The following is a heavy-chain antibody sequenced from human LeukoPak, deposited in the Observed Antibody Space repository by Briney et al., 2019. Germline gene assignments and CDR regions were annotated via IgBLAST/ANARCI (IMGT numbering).Heavy chain of an antibody. CDR3: GTSDCSGGGCYYDF. J-gene: IGHJ4*02. CDR2: IGTGGDLT. D-gene: IGHD2-15*01. CDR1: GFTFSSYA. V-gene: IGHV3-23*01. Sequence: PGGSLRLSCAASGFTFSSYAMNWVRQAPGKGLEWVSAIGTGGDLTYYADSVKGRFTISRDNPKNTLYLQMNNLRAEDTAVYYCGTSDCSGGGCYYDFWGQGTLVAVSS.